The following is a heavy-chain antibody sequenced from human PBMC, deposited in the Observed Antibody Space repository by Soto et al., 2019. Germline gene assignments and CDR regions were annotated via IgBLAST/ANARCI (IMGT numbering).Heavy chain of an antibody. CDR2: ISGSGGST. CDR3: AKDHSTGIAVGGSSSFDY. CDR1: GFTFSSYA. V-gene: IGHV3-23*01. D-gene: IGHD6-19*01. Sequence: EVQLLESGGGLVQPGGSLRLSCAASGFTFSSYAMSWVRQAPGKGLEWVSAISGSGGSTYYADSVKGRFTISRDNSKNTLYLQMNSLRAEDTAVYYCAKDHSTGIAVGGSSSFDYWGQGTLVTVSS. J-gene: IGHJ4*02.